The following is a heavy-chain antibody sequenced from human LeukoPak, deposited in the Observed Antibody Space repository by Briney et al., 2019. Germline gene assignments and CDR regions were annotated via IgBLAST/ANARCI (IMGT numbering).Heavy chain of an antibody. V-gene: IGHV1-24*01. CDR3: ATGTRSSGAFDI. CDR1: GYTLTELS. J-gene: IGHJ3*02. D-gene: IGHD3-10*01. Sequence: ASVKVSCKVSGYTLTELSIHWVRQAPGKGLEWMGGFDPEDGETIYAQKFQGRVTMTEDTSTDTAYMELSSLRSEDTAVYYCATGTRSSGAFDIWGQGTMVTVSS. CDR2: FDPEDGET.